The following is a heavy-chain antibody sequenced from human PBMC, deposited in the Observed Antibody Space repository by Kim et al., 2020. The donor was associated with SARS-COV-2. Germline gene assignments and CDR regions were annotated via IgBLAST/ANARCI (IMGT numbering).Heavy chain of an antibody. CDR2: ISSSSSYT. CDR1: GFTFSDYY. Sequence: GGSLRLSCAASGFTFSDYYMSWIRQAPGKGLEWVSSISSSSSYTNYADSVKGRFTISRDNSKNSLYLQMNSLRAEDPAVYYCARDTTTVTTWGYFQHWGPGTLVTVSS. CDR3: ARDTTTVTTWGYFQH. J-gene: IGHJ1*01. D-gene: IGHD4-17*01. V-gene: IGHV3-11*06.